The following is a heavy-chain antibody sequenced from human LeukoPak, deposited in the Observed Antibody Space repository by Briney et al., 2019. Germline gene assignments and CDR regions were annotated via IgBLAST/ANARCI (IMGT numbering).Heavy chain of an antibody. CDR2: IYSGGST. Sequence: GGSLRLSCAASGFTVSSNYMSWVRQAPGKGLEWVSVIYSGGSTYYADSVKGRFTIFRDNSKNTLYLQMNSLRAEDTAVYYCARGIWFGELSTFDYWGQGTLVTASS. J-gene: IGHJ4*02. D-gene: IGHD3-10*01. CDR1: GFTVSSNY. V-gene: IGHV3-53*01. CDR3: ARGIWFGELSTFDY.